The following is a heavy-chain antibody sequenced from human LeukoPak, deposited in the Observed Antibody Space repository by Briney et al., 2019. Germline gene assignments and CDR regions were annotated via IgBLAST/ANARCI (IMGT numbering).Heavy chain of an antibody. J-gene: IGHJ4*02. D-gene: IGHD1-1*01. Sequence: PGGSLRLSCAASGFTFSSYGMHWVRQAPGKGLEWVAFIRYDGSNKYYADSVKGRFTISRDNSKNTLYLQMNSLRADDTAVYYCAREWRNWNDGRFFDYWGQGTLVTVSS. CDR2: IRYDGSNK. V-gene: IGHV3-30*02. CDR3: AREWRNWNDGRFFDY. CDR1: GFTFSSYG.